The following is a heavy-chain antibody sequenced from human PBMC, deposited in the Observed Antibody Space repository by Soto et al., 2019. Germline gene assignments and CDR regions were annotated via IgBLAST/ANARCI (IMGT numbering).Heavy chain of an antibody. V-gene: IGHV3-23*01. CDR2: ISGSGGIT. CDR1: GFTFSSYA. CDR3: AKVGSSSWIDAFDI. D-gene: IGHD6-13*01. J-gene: IGHJ3*02. Sequence: GGSMRLSCAAFGFTFSSYAMSCVRQAAGRGLEGVSAISGSGGITYYADSVKGSFTISRHNSKNPRYLQMNILRAEATAVYYCAKVGSSSWIDAFDIWGQRTMVTVSS.